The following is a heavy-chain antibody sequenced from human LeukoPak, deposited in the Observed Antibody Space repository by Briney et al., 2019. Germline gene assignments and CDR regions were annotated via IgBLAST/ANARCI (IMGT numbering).Heavy chain of an antibody. CDR1: GFSLSNARMG. J-gene: IGHJ4*02. CDR2: IFSNDEK. Sequence: SGPTLVNPTETLTLTCTVSGFSLSNARMGVSWIRQPPGKALEWLAHIFSNDEKSYSTSLKSRLTISKDTSKSQVVLTMTNMDPVDTATYYCAHRDGIGALDYWGQGTLVTVSS. CDR3: AHRDGIGALDY. D-gene: IGHD3-16*01. V-gene: IGHV2-26*01.